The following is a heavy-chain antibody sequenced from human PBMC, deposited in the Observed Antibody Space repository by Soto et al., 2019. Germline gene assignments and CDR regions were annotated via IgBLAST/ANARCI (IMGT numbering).Heavy chain of an antibody. J-gene: IGHJ4*02. CDR2: IYHSGST. V-gene: IGHV4-30-2*01. CDR3: ASAGGLGAVAADY. CDR1: GGYISSGGYS. D-gene: IGHD6-19*01. Sequence: QLQLQESGSGLVKPSQTLSLTCAVSGGYISSGGYSWRWIRQQPGKGLEWIGYIYHSGSTYYNPSLKSRVTISVDRSKNQFSLKLSSVTAADTAVYYCASAGGLGAVAADYWGQGTLVTVSS.